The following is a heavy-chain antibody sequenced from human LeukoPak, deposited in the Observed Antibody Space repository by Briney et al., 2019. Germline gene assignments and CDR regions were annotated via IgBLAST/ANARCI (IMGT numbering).Heavy chain of an antibody. Sequence: SETLSLTCTASGGSISSYYWSWIRQPPGKGLEWIRYIYYSGSTNYNPSLKSRVTISVDTSKNQFSLKLSSVTAADTAVYYCASLGGAGAFDIWGQGTMVTVSS. CDR2: IYYSGST. D-gene: IGHD3-16*01. J-gene: IGHJ3*02. CDR1: GGSISSYY. V-gene: IGHV4-59*01. CDR3: ASLGGAGAFDI.